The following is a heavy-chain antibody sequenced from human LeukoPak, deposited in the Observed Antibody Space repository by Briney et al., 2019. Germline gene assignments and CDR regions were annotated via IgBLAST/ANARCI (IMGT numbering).Heavy chain of an antibody. CDR2: IYSSGST. CDR1: GGSIRSYY. V-gene: IGHV4-4*07. CDR3: ARQTSTRGRFFDWIYLPDI. D-gene: IGHD3-9*01. Sequence: PSEPLSLTSTVSGGSIRSYYWSWIRQPAGKVLELIRRIYSSGSTNYNPSLKSRVTMSVDTSKNQFSLQLRSVTAADTAVYYCARQTSTRGRFFDWIYLPDIWGQGILVTVSS. J-gene: IGHJ4*02.